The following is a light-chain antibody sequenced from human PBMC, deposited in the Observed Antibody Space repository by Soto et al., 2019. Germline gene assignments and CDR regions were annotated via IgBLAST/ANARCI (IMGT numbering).Light chain of an antibody. CDR1: QSVSSNY. Sequence: EMVLTQSPCTLSLSPGERATLSCRASQSVSSNYLAWYQQKPGQAPRLLIYGASSRATGIPDRFSGSGSGTDFTLTISRLEPEDFALYYCQHYGAAPITFGRRTRLEIK. CDR3: QHYGAAPIT. J-gene: IGKJ5*01. V-gene: IGKV3-20*01. CDR2: GAS.